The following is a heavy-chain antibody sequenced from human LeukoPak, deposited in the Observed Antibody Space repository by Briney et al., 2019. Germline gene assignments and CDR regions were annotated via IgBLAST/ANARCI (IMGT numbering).Heavy chain of an antibody. CDR3: ASSYDSSGYYPR. V-gene: IGHV3-21*01. D-gene: IGHD3-22*01. CDR2: ISSSSSYI. Sequence: GGSLRLSCAGSGFTFSSYSMNWVRQAPGKGLEWVSSISSSSSYIYYADSVKGRFTISRDNAKNSLYLQMNSLRAEDTAVYYCASSYDSSGYYPRWGQGTLVTVSS. J-gene: IGHJ4*02. CDR1: GFTFSSYS.